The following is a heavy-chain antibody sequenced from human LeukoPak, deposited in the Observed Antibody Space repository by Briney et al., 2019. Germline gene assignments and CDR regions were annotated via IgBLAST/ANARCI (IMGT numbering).Heavy chain of an antibody. Sequence: SETLSLTCTVSGDSVSSYYWSWIRQPPGKGLEWIGYILYSGSSNYNPSLKSRVTISVDTSKNQFSMKLITVTAADTAVYYCATGGQLLSGFDLWGQGMLVTVSS. CDR3: ATGGQLLSGFDL. CDR2: ILYSGSS. CDR1: GDSVSSYY. D-gene: IGHD2-2*01. J-gene: IGHJ5*02. V-gene: IGHV4-59*02.